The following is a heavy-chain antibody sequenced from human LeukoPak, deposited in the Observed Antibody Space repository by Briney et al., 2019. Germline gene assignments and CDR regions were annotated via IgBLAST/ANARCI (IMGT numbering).Heavy chain of an antibody. J-gene: IGHJ4*02. D-gene: IGHD1-26*01. V-gene: IGHV4-39*01. CDR1: GGSISNSNYY. CDR2: IYYSGST. CDR3: ASVRSGSHYFDY. Sequence: SETLSLTCTVSGGSISNSNYYWGWIRQPPGKGLEWIGSIYYSGSTSYNASLKSRVTISVDTSKTQFSLKLSSVTAADTAVYYCASVRSGSHYFDYWGQGTLVTVSS.